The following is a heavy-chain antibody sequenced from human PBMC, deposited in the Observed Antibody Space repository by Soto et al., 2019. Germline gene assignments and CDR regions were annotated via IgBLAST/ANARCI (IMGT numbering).Heavy chain of an antibody. D-gene: IGHD3-3*01. CDR1: VYTFTSYV. Sequence: XSVKVSCKASVYTFTSYVMHWVRQAPGQSLEWMGWINAGIGNTKYSQKFQGRVTITRDTSASTAYMELSSLRSEDTAVYYCATDFRTPLFDSWGQGTLVTVSS. V-gene: IGHV1-3*01. CDR2: INAGIGNT. J-gene: IGHJ4*02. CDR3: ATDFRTPLFDS.